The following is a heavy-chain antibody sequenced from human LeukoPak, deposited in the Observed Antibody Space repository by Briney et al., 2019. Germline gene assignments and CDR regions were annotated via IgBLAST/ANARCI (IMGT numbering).Heavy chain of an antibody. V-gene: IGHV3-11*05. J-gene: IGHJ4*02. CDR1: GFTSSDHY. Sequence: GGSLRLSCAASGFTSSDHYMSWVRQAPGKGLEWVSYISSSSAYTDYADSVKGRFTIPRDNAKNSLYLQMNSLRAEDTAVYYCARDSTTLAAAGTWGYWGQGTLVTVSS. CDR2: ISSSSAYT. CDR3: ARDSTTLAAAGTWGY. D-gene: IGHD6-13*01.